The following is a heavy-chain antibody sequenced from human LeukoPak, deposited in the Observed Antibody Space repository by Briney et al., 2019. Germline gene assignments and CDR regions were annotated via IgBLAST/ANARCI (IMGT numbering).Heavy chain of an antibody. Sequence: SETLSLTCTVSGGSISSYYWSWIRQPPGKGLEWIGYIYYSGSTNYNPSLKSRVTISVDTSKNQFSLKLSSVTAADTAVYYCARSQDGGGFDYWGQGTLVTVSS. V-gene: IGHV4-59*01. CDR2: IYYSGST. CDR3: ARSQDGGGFDY. D-gene: IGHD3-10*01. J-gene: IGHJ4*02. CDR1: GGSISSYY.